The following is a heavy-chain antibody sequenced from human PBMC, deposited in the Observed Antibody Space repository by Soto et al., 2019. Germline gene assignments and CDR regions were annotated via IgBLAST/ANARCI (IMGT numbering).Heavy chain of an antibody. D-gene: IGHD3-3*01. CDR1: GGIFHGYG. J-gene: IGHJ5*02. CDR3: ARQLSVSDFNWFDP. V-gene: IGHV3-33*01. Sequence: GGSLRLSCAVPGGIFHGYGMHWVRQAPGKGLEWVAIIRFDGSNEEYADSVKGRFTISRDNSKNTLYLQMNTLGAEDTAMYYCARQLSVSDFNWFDPWGQGTLVTVSS. CDR2: IRFDGSNE.